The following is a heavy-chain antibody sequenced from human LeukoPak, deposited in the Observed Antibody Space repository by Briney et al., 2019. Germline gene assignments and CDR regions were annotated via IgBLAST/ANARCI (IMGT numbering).Heavy chain of an antibody. CDR3: ARGGDYFDY. J-gene: IGHJ4*02. V-gene: IGHV4-61*02. Sequence: SETLSLTCTVSGGSISSGSYYWSWIRQPAGKGLEWIGRIFTSGSTKYNPSLKSRVTISVDTSKNQFSLKLSSVTAADTAVYYCARGGDYFDYWGQGTLVTVSS. D-gene: IGHD4-17*01. CDR2: IFTSGST. CDR1: GGSISSGSYY.